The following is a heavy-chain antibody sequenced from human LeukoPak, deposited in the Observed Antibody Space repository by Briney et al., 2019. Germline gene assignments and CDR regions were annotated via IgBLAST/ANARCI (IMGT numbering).Heavy chain of an antibody. Sequence: SETLSLTCTVSGGSISTYYWRWIRQPPGKGLEWIGNIYYSGITNYNPSLKSRVTISVDTSKNQFSLELTSVTAAGTAVYYCAREPYCSSSSCTSVWGQGTLVTVSS. V-gene: IGHV4-59*01. J-gene: IGHJ4*02. CDR1: GGSISTYY. CDR2: IYYSGIT. D-gene: IGHD2-2*01. CDR3: AREPYCSSSSCTSV.